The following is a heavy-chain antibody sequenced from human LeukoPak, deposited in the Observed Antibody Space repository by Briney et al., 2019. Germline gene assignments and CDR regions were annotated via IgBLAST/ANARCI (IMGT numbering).Heavy chain of an antibody. CDR2: ISAYNGNT. Sequence: ASVKVSCKASGYTLTSYGISWVRQAPGQGLEWMGWISAYNGNTNYAQKLQGRVTMTTDTSTSTAYMGLRSLRSDDTAVYYCARVAAAAGNDYWGQGTLVTVSS. CDR3: ARVAAAAGNDY. V-gene: IGHV1-18*01. CDR1: GYTLTSYG. D-gene: IGHD6-13*01. J-gene: IGHJ4*02.